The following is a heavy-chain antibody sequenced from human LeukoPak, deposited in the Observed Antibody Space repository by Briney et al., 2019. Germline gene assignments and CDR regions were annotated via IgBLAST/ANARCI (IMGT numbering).Heavy chain of an antibody. Sequence: SETLSLTCTVSGGSIRSYYWSWIRQPPGKGLEWIGYIYYSGSTNYNPSLKSRVTISVDTSKNQFSLKLSSVTAADTAVYYCARQGAGGPFDYWGRGTLVTVSS. CDR3: ARQGAGGPFDY. D-gene: IGHD3-10*01. V-gene: IGHV4-59*08. CDR2: IYYSGST. CDR1: GGSIRSYY. J-gene: IGHJ4*02.